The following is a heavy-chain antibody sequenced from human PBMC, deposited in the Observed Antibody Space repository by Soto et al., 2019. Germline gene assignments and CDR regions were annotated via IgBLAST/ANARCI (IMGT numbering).Heavy chain of an antibody. CDR2: IWYDGSNK. D-gene: IGHD3-10*01. V-gene: IGHV3-33*01. CDR1: GFTFRTYG. CDR3: ARERSYGSGTGPWFDP. Sequence: QVQLVESGGGVVQPGRSLRLSCAASGFTFRTYGMQWVRQAPGKGLEWVAVIWYDGSNKYYADSVKGRFTISRDNSKNTLYLQMNSLRAEDTAVYYCARERSYGSGTGPWFDPWGQGTLVTVSS. J-gene: IGHJ5*02.